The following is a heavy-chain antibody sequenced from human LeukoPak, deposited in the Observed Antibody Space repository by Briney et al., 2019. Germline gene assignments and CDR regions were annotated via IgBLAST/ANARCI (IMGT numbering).Heavy chain of an antibody. CDR3: ARGSSSWLDYYIDV. D-gene: IGHD6-13*01. J-gene: IGHJ6*03. V-gene: IGHV4-38-2*02. CDR1: GYSISSGYY. Sequence: SETLSLTCTVSGYSISSGYYWGWIRQPPGKGLEWIGSIYHSGSTYYNPSLKSRVTISLDTSKNQFSLRLTSVTAADTAVYYCARGSSSWLDYYIDVWAKGTTVTVPS. CDR2: IYHSGST.